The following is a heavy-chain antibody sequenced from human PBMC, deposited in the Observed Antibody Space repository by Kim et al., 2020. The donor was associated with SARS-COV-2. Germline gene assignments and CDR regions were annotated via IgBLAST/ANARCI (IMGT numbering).Heavy chain of an antibody. CDR3: ARVRGGSYGGFDY. D-gene: IGHD1-26*01. Sequence: YSPKYQGRVSKTRETSTSTVYMELGSLRSEDTALYYCARVRGGSYGGFDYWGQGTLVTVSS. V-gene: IGHV1-46*01. J-gene: IGHJ4*02.